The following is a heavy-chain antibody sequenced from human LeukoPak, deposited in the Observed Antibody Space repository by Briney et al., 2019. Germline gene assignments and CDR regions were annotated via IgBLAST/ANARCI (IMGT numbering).Heavy chain of an antibody. Sequence: SETLSLTCTASGGSLTDGDYYWGWVRQPPGTGLHWLATTWRGASLDSRVTISLDTSQNQFSLRLTSVTASDTAVYYCVRIFGYYQEAMDVWGPGITVTVSS. J-gene: IGHJ6*02. D-gene: IGHD3-3*01. CDR1: GGSLTDGDYY. CDR2: TWRG. CDR3: VRIFGYYQEAMDV. V-gene: IGHV4-61*08.